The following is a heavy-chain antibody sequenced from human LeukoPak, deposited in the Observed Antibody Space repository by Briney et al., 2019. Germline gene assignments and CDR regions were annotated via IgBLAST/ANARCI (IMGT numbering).Heavy chain of an antibody. V-gene: IGHV3-7*03. CDR3: VRYITMVRGVKYYFDY. CDR2: IKQEGSEK. J-gene: IGHJ4*02. Sequence: GGSLRLSCAASEFDFSSHAMTWVRQASGKGLEWVANIKQEGSEKYYVDSVKGRFTISRDNAKNSLYLQMNSLRAEDTAVYYYVRYITMVRGVKYYFDYWGQGTLVTVSS. CDR1: EFDFSSHA. D-gene: IGHD3-10*01.